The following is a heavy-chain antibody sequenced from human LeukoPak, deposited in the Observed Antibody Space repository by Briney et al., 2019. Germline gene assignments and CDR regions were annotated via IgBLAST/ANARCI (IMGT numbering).Heavy chain of an antibody. CDR2: ISPTSGGT. D-gene: IGHD2-15*01. CDR1: GYTFTGYY. CDR3: ARVSAPGGTRLFDY. Sequence: ASVKVSCKASGYTFTGYYMHWVRQAPGQGLEWMGWISPTSGGTNYAQKFQGRVTMTRDTSISTAYMELRRLRSDDTAVYYCARVSAPGGTRLFDYWGQGTLVTVSS. V-gene: IGHV1-2*02. J-gene: IGHJ4*02.